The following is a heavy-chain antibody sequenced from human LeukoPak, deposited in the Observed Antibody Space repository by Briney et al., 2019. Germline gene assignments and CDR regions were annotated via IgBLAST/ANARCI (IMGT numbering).Heavy chain of an antibody. Sequence: ASVKVSCKTSGYTFTRYDINWVRQAPGQGLEYMGWMNPNSGVTTNAKKFQGRVSTTRDTSTTTAYMEVRGLRSDDTAVYYCVRGRDYYYGLDVWGQGTTVSVSS. V-gene: IGHV1-8*01. CDR2: MNPNSGVT. CDR1: GYTFTRYD. J-gene: IGHJ6*02. CDR3: VRGRDYYYGLDV.